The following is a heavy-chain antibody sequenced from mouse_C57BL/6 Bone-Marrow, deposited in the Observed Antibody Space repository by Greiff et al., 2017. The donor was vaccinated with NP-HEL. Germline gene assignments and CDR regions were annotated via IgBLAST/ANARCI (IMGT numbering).Heavy chain of an antibody. J-gene: IGHJ1*03. D-gene: IGHD2-5*01. CDR3: AREDHYSNYWYFDV. CDR2: IDPSDSET. Sequence: QVQLKESGAELVRPGSSVKLSCKASGYTFTSYWMHWVKQRPIQGLEWIGNIDPSDSETHYNQKFKDKATLTVDKSSSTAYMQLSSLTSEDSAVYYCAREDHYSNYWYFDVWGTGTTVTVSS. V-gene: IGHV1-52*01. CDR1: GYTFTSYW.